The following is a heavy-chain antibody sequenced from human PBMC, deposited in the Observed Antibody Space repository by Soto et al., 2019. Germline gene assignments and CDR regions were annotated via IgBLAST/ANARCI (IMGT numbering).Heavy chain of an antibody. CDR3: ARAPSIAARPYYYYYMDV. D-gene: IGHD6-6*01. V-gene: IGHV3-21*03. CDR1: GFTFSSYS. Sequence: PGGSLRLSCAASGFTFSSYSMNWVRQAPGKGLEWVSSISSSSSYIYYADSVKGRLTISRDNAKNSLYLQMNSLRAEDTAVYYCARAPSIAARPYYYYYMDVWGKGTTVTVSS. CDR2: ISSSSSYI. J-gene: IGHJ6*03.